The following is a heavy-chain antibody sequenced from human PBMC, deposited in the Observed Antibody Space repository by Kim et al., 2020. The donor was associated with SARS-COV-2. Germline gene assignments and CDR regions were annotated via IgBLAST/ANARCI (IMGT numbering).Heavy chain of an antibody. CDR3: ARDYDWESLKPDDAFDI. V-gene: IGHV1-18*01. D-gene: IGHD3-9*01. Sequence: ASVKVSCKASGYTFTNYGFTWVRQAPGQGLEWMGWISTHSGNTKYAQKLQGRVTMTTDTSTSTAYMDLRSLRSDDTAVYYCARDYDWESLKPDDAFDIWGQGTMVTVPS. CDR1: GYTFTNYG. CDR2: ISTHSGNT. J-gene: IGHJ3*02.